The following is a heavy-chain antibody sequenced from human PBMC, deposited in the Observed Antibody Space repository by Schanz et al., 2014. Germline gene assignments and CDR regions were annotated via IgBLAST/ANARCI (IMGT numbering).Heavy chain of an antibody. CDR2: IGPYNGNT. Sequence: QVQLVQSEAEVKKPGASVKVSCKASGYTFTDYGVIWVRQAPGQGLEWMGWIGPYNGNTNYAQKFQGWVTMTRDTSISTVYMELSRVTYEDTAVYYCARDDRAYYYGMDVWGQGTTVTVSS. J-gene: IGHJ6*02. D-gene: IGHD3-22*01. V-gene: IGHV1-2*04. CDR3: ARDDRAYYYGMDV. CDR1: GYTFTDYG.